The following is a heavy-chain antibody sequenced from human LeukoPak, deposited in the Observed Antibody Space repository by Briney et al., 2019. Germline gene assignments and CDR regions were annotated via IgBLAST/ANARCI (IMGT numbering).Heavy chain of an antibody. D-gene: IGHD1-26*01. Sequence: GGSLRLSCAASGFTFSSYGMSWVRQAPGKGLEWVSAISGSGGSTYYADSVKGRFTISRDNSKNTLYLQMSSLRAEDTAVYYCAKSLSSGSGLRWFDPWGQGTLVTVSS. J-gene: IGHJ5*02. CDR3: AKSLSSGSGLRWFDP. CDR1: GFTFSSYG. CDR2: ISGSGGST. V-gene: IGHV3-23*01.